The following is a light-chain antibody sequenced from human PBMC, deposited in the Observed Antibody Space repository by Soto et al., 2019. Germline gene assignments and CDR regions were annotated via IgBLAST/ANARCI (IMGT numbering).Light chain of an antibody. J-gene: IGLJ2*01. CDR1: SSNIGSNS. CDR3: QSYDNNLLV. Sequence: QSVLTQPPSASGTPGQRVIISCSGSSSNIGSNSVIWYQQLPGTAPKLLIFGSGNRPSGVPDRFSGSKSRTSASLAITGLQAEDEADYYCQSYDNNLLVFGGGTKVTVL. CDR2: GSG. V-gene: IGLV1-44*01.